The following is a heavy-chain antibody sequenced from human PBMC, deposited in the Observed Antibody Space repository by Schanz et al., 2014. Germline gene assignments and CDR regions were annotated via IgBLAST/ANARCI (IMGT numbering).Heavy chain of an antibody. CDR2: VSRSTPDI. CDR1: GFAFSSYG. CDR3: VRDSFFAFDY. V-gene: IGHV3-48*01. Sequence: EVQLAESGGGLVQPGGSLRLSCLASGFAFSSYGMNWLRQAPGKGLEWVSYVSRSTPDIYYADSVKGRFTMSRDNAKNSVFLQMNSLRAEDTAVYYCVRDSFFAFDYWGQGTLVTVSS. J-gene: IGHJ4*02. D-gene: IGHD3-3*01.